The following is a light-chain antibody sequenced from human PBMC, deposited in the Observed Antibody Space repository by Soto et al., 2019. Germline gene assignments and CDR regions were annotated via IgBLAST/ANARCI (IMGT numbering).Light chain of an antibody. CDR1: QNIDNN. Sequence: EIVMTQSPATLSVSPGDRVTLSCRASQNIDNNLAWYQQRPGQPPRLLIYGASTRANGIPARFSGSGSGTEFTLTISSLQSEDFAVYCRQQYNNWPPLTFGGGTKVEIK. V-gene: IGKV3D-15*01. J-gene: IGKJ4*01. CDR3: QQYNNWPPLT. CDR2: GAS.